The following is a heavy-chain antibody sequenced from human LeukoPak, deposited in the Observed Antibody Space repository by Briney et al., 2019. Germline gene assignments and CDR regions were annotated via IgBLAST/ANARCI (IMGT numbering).Heavy chain of an antibody. J-gene: IGHJ5*02. D-gene: IGHD5-12*01. CDR3: ARGRYSGYDQGWFDP. CDR1: GYTFTSYA. V-gene: IGHV1-3*01. CDR2: INAGNGNT. Sequence: ASVKVSCKASGYTFTSYAMHWVRQAPGQRLEWMGWINAGNGNTKYSQKFQGRVTITRDTSASTAYMELSSLRSEDTAVYYCARGRYSGYDQGWFDPWGQGTLVTVSS.